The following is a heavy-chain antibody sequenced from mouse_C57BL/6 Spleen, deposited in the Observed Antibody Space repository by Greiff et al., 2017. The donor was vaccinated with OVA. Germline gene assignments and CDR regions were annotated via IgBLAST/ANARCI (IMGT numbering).Heavy chain of an antibody. CDR2: IYPGSGNT. V-gene: IGHV1-76*01. J-gene: IGHJ2*01. D-gene: IGHD2-4*01. CDR3: AVYYDYDGYFDY. CDR1: GYTFTDYY. Sequence: QVQLQQSGAELVRPGASVKLSCKASGYTFTDYYITWVKQRPGQGLEWIARIYPGSGNTYYNEKFKGKATLTAEKSSSTAYMQLSSLTSEDSAVYFCAVYYDYDGYFDYWGQGTTLTVSS.